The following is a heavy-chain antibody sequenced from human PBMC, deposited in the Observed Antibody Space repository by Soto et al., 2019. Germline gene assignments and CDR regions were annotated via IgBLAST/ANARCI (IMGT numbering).Heavy chain of an antibody. CDR2: MYKTGST. Sequence: PSETLSLTCTVSGGSISGYYWSWIRQPPGKGLEWIGYMYKTGSTVYNPPFKSRVTISVDTSKNQFSLKLNSVTAADTAVYYCARDLWGYCGTDCYPLDVWGQGTTVTSP. CDR1: GGSISGYY. CDR3: ARDLWGYCGTDCYPLDV. D-gene: IGHD2-21*02. J-gene: IGHJ6*02. V-gene: IGHV4-59*01.